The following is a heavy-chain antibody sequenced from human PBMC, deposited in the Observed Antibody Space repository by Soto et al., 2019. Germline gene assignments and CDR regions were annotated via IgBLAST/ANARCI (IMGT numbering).Heavy chain of an antibody. D-gene: IGHD3-10*01. Sequence: QVQLVQSGAEVKKPGASVKVSCKASGYTFTSYGISWVRQAPGQGLEWMGWISAYNGNTNYAQRLQGRVTMTTDTSTSTAYMELRSLRSDDTAVYYCARVLLWFGELSPNWFDPWGQGTLVTVSS. CDR1: GYTFTSYG. CDR3: ARVLLWFGELSPNWFDP. V-gene: IGHV1-18*04. J-gene: IGHJ5*02. CDR2: ISAYNGNT.